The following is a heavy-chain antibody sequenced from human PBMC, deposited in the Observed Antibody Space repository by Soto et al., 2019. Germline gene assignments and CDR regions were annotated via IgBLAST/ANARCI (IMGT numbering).Heavy chain of an antibody. CDR2: MNPNSGNT. Sequence: QVPLVQSGAEVKKSGASVKVACKASGYTFTSHDINWVRQATGQGLEWMGWMNPNSGNTGYAQKFQGRVTMTRNTSVGTVYMELSSLRSEDTAVYYCARCDYGYFARFDYWCQGTLVTVSS. J-gene: IGHJ4*02. CDR1: GYTFTSHD. D-gene: IGHD4-17*01. V-gene: IGHV1-8*01. CDR3: ARCDYGYFARFDY.